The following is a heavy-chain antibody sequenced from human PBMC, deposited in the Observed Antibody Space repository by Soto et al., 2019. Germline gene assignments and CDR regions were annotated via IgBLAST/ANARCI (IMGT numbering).Heavy chain of an antibody. D-gene: IGHD2-21*02. J-gene: IGHJ4*02. CDR1: GFSFGNYG. V-gene: IGHV3-30*18. CDR2: ISYDGSYK. Sequence: GGSLRLSCVASGFSFGNYGMHWVRQAPGKGLEWAAVISYDGSYKKYGDSVKGRFTISRDNSKNTLFLETNSLRVEDTAIYFCAKDWVGTGGRLDHWGRGTLVTVSS. CDR3: AKDWVGTGGRLDH.